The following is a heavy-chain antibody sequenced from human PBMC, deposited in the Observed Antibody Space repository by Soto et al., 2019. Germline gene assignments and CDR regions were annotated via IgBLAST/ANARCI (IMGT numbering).Heavy chain of an antibody. CDR1: GDTSTTYV. V-gene: IGHV1-69*01. J-gene: IGHJ4*02. CDR3: ARGTYCGSNCFFAREY. D-gene: IGHD2-21*01. Sequence: VQLVQSGAEAKKPGSSVKVSCKASGDTSTTYVTSWVRQAPGQGPEWIGGINPMSRTAKYSEKYNGRVTITADEATRTAYLDLTSLRFEDTAVYFCARGTYCGSNCFFAREYWGQGTLVTVSS. CDR2: INPMSRTA.